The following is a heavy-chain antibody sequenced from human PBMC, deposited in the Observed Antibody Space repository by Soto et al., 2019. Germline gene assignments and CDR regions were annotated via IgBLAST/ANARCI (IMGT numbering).Heavy chain of an antibody. Sequence: QVQLVQSGAEVKKPGSSVKVSCKASGGTFSIYTIIWVRQAPGQGLEWMGRIIPILGIANYAQKFQGRVTITADKATSTAYMELSSLRSEDTAVYYCARRDIVVVVAATGWFDPWGQGTLVTVSS. CDR1: GGTFSIYT. CDR2: IIPILGIA. J-gene: IGHJ5*02. V-gene: IGHV1-69*02. D-gene: IGHD2-15*01. CDR3: ARRDIVVVVAATGWFDP.